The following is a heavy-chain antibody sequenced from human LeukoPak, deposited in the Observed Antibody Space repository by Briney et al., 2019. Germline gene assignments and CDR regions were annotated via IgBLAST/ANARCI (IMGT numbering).Heavy chain of an antibody. Sequence: GESLKISCKGSGYSFASHWIGWVRQMAGKGLEWMGIIYPGDSDTRYSPSFQGQVTISADKSISTAYLQWSSLKASDTAMYYCARLNYGDSSGYYPAYWGQGTLVTVSS. D-gene: IGHD3-22*01. J-gene: IGHJ4*02. CDR1: GYSFASHW. CDR3: ARLNYGDSSGYYPAY. V-gene: IGHV5-51*01. CDR2: IYPGDSDT.